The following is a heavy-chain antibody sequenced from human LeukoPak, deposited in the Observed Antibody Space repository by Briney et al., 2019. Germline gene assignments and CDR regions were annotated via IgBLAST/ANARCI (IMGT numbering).Heavy chain of an antibody. J-gene: IGHJ5*02. D-gene: IGHD3-3*01. V-gene: IGHV1-69*05. CDR2: IIPIFGTA. Sequence: GASVKVSFKASGGTFSSYAISWVRQAPGQGLEWMGGIIPIFGTANYAQKFQGRVTITTDESTSTAYMELSSLRSEDTAVYYCAREGFLEWSSFGFDPWGQGTLVTVSS. CDR1: GGTFSSYA. CDR3: AREGFLEWSSFGFDP.